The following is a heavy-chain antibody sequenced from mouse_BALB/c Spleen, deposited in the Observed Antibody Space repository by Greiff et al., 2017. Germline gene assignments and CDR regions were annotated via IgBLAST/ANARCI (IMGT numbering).Heavy chain of an antibody. CDR3: ARGIYYDYPAWFAY. CDR2: IYPSDSYT. D-gene: IGHD2-4*01. Sequence: QVQLQQPGAELVRPGASVKLSCKASGYTFTSYWINWVKQRPGQGLEWIGNIYPSDSYTNYNQKFKDKATLTVDKSSSTAYMQLSSPTSEDSAVYYCARGIYYDYPAWFAYWGQGTLVTVSA. J-gene: IGHJ3*01. CDR1: GYTFTSYW. V-gene: IGHV1-69*02.